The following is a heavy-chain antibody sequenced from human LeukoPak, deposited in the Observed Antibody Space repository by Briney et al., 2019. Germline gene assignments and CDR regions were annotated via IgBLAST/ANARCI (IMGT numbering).Heavy chain of an antibody. J-gene: IGHJ6*02. CDR1: GGSISSGGYS. CDR3: ARGAPVYCYGMDV. CDR2: IYHSGST. V-gene: IGHV4-30-2*01. Sequence: SQTLSLTCAVSGGSISSGGYSWSWIRQPPGKGLEWIGYIYHSGSTYYNPSLKSRVTISVDRSKNQFSLKLSSVTAADTAVYYCARGAPVYCYGMDVWGQGTTVTVSS.